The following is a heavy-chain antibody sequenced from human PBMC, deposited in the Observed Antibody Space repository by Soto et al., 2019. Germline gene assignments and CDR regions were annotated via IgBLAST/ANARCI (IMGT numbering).Heavy chain of an antibody. CDR1: GASISTPGYT. Sequence: QVRLQESGSGLVKPSQTLSLTCAVSGASISTPGYTWSWFRQPPGKGLEWIGYIYPSGASTYNPSLKSRVTVSLDASRNRFSLSVGSVTAADTAVYYCARATFGAVLHLDVWGQGTTVTVSS. CDR2: IYPSGAS. V-gene: IGHV4-30-2*01. J-gene: IGHJ6*02. D-gene: IGHD3-3*01. CDR3: ARATFGAVLHLDV.